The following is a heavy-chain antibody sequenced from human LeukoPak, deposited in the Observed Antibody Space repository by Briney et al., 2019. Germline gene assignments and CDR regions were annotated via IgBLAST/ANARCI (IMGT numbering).Heavy chain of an antibody. Sequence: PGGSLRLSCAASGFTFSSYAMSWVRQAPGKGLEWVSVISGSGGSTYYADSVKGRFTISRDNSKNALYLQMNSLRAEDTAVYYCAKDRLDIGFSDDYWGQGTLVTVSS. D-gene: IGHD3-9*01. CDR1: GFTFSSYA. CDR3: AKDRLDIGFSDDY. CDR2: ISGSGGST. V-gene: IGHV3-23*01. J-gene: IGHJ4*02.